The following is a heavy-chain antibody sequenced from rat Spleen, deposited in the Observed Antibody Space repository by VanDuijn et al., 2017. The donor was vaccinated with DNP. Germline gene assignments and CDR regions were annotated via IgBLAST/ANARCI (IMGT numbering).Heavy chain of an antibody. J-gene: IGHJ2*01. V-gene: IGHV5-27*01. D-gene: IGHD1-11*01. CDR2: ISTSGGSS. CDR3: TTDFERGY. Sequence: EVQLVESGGDLVQPGRSLKVSCVVSGFTFNDYNMAWVRQAPKKGLEWVAYISTSGGSSYHRDSVKGRFTVSRDNAKSTLYLQMDSLRSEDTATYYCTTDFERGYWGQGVMVTVSS. CDR1: GFTFNDYN.